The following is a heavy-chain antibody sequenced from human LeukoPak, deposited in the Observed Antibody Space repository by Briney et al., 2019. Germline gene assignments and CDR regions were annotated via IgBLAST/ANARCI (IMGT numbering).Heavy chain of an antibody. J-gene: IGHJ4*02. CDR2: INPNSGGT. D-gene: IGHD3-3*01. CDR1: GYTFTGYY. CDR3: ARGPTLTIFGVVITAPGDY. V-gene: IGHV1-2*02. Sequence: ASVKVSCKASGYTFTGYYMHWVRQAPGQGLERMGWINPNSGGTNYAQKFQGRVTMTRDTSISTAYMELSRLRSDDTAVYYCARGPTLTIFGVVITAPGDYWGQGTLVTVSS.